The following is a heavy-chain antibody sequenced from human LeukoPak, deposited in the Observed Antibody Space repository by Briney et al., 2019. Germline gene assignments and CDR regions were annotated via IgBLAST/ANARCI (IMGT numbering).Heavy chain of an antibody. CDR2: MNPNSGST. J-gene: IGHJ4*02. D-gene: IGHD2-2*01. CDR3: ARNRPRYCSSTSCPRELDY. V-gene: IGHV1-8*03. CDR1: GYTFTSYG. Sequence: APVKVSCKASGYTFTSYGINWVRQATGQGLEWMGWMNPNSGSTAYAQKFQGRVTITRNTSISTAYMELSSLRSEDTAIYYCARNRPRYCSSTSCPRELDYWGQGTLATVSS.